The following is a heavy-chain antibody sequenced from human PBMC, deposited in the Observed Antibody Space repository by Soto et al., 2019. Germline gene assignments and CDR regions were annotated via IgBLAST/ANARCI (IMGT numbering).Heavy chain of an antibody. CDR3: ARLLDL. CDR2: ISSTGYTI. CDR1: EFTFSNFE. V-gene: IGHV3-48*03. Sequence: PGGSLRLSCVASEFTFSNFEMNWVRHTPGKGLECLSYISSTGYTIYYADSVKGRFTISRDTAKDTLSLQLSGLRVEDTGVYHCARLLDLWGQGTTVTVSS. J-gene: IGHJ6*02.